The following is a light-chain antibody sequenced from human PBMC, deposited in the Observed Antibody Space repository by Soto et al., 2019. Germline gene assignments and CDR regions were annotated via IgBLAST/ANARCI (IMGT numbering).Light chain of an antibody. J-gene: IGKJ1*01. Sequence: DTQMTQSPSSLSASVGDRVTITCRASQGIYNYLAWYQQKPGKVPKILIYAASSLVSGVPSRFSGSGSGTDFTLTISSLQPEDVATYYCHQYGSSPGTFGQGTKVEVK. V-gene: IGKV1-27*01. CDR3: HQYGSSPGT. CDR1: QGIYNY. CDR2: AAS.